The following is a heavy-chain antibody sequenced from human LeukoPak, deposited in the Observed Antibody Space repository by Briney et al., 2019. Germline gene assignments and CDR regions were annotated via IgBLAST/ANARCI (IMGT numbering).Heavy chain of an antibody. V-gene: IGHV3-7*01. Sequence: GGSLRLSCAASGFTFENYWMSWVRQVPGKGPEWVAHIKQDGSVEHYLDSVKGQFTISRDNAKNSLYLQMNSLVSEDTAVYYCARWAGVTDEWGQGTLVTVSS. CDR2: IKQDGSVE. CDR3: ARWAGVTDE. J-gene: IGHJ4*02. CDR1: GFTFENYW. D-gene: IGHD5-18*01.